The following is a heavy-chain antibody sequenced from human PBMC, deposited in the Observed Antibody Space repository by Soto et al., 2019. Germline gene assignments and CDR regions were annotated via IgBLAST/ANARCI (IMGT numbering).Heavy chain of an antibody. J-gene: IGHJ4*02. CDR3: ARLGIGWEFPFDY. D-gene: IGHD1-26*01. Sequence: QVQLQESGPGLVKPSETLSLTCIVSGGSVSNDAYYWSWIRQPPGKGLGWIGYIYHSGSTYYNPSLKSRVTISADTSANQFSLKVSSVTAADTAVYYCARLGIGWEFPFDYWGQGTLVNVSS. CDR1: GGSVSNDAYY. CDR2: IYHSGST. V-gene: IGHV4-61*08.